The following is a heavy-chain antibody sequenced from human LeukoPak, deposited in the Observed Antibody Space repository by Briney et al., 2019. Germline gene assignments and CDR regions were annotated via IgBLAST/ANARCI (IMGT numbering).Heavy chain of an antibody. Sequence: GASVKVSCKASGYTFTSYGISWVRQAPGQGLEWMGWISAYNGNTNYAQKLQGRVPMTTDTSTSTAYMELRSLRSDDTAVYYCARDTAGYDSSGYPPYFQHWGQGTLVTVSS. CDR3: ARDTAGYDSSGYPPYFQH. J-gene: IGHJ1*01. CDR2: ISAYNGNT. V-gene: IGHV1-18*01. D-gene: IGHD3-22*01. CDR1: GYTFTSYG.